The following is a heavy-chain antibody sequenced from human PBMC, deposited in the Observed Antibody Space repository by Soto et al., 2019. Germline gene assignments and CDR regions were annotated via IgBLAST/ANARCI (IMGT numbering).Heavy chain of an antibody. CDR3: ARGGRAKNPGYYYDSSGYYLAPNY. D-gene: IGHD3-22*01. V-gene: IGHV1-8*01. CDR1: GYTFTSYD. CDR2: MNPNSGNT. J-gene: IGHJ4*02. Sequence: ASVKVSCKASGYTFTSYDINWVRQATGQGLGWMGWMNPNSGNTGYAQKFQGRVTMTRNTSISTAYMELSSLRSEDTAVYYCARGGRAKNPGYYYDSSGYYLAPNYWGQGTLVTVSS.